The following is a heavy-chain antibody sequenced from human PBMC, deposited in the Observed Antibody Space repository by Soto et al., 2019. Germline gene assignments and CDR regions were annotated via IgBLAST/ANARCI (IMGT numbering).Heavy chain of an antibody. D-gene: IGHD3-10*01. CDR1: GFTFSSYG. Sequence: GGSLRLSCAASGFTFSSYGMHWVRQAPGKGLEWVAVISYDGSNKYYADSVKGRFTISRDNSKNTLYLQMNSLRAEDTAVYYCAKDGGLWFGELPRYYYYGMDVWGQGTTVTVSS. CDR3: AKDGGLWFGELPRYYYYGMDV. J-gene: IGHJ6*02. CDR2: ISYDGSNK. V-gene: IGHV3-30*18.